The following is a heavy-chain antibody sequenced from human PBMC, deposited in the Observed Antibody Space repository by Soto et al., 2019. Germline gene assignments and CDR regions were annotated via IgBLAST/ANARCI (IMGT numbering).Heavy chain of an antibody. J-gene: IGHJ4*02. CDR3: AREAQEYQLLSYYFDY. CDR2: IYYSGST. D-gene: IGHD2-2*01. Sequence: SETLSLTCTVSGGSISSYYWSWIRQPPGKGLEWIGYIYYSGSTNYNPSLKSRVTISVDTSKNQFSLKLSSVTAADTAVYYCAREAQEYQLLSYYFDYWGQGTLVTVSS. CDR1: GGSISSYY. V-gene: IGHV4-59*01.